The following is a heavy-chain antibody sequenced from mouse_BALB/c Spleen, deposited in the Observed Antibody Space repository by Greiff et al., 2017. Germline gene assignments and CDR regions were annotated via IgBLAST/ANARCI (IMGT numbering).Heavy chain of an antibody. CDR3: TSYYYGSSYGYFDV. D-gene: IGHD1-1*01. Sequence: QVQLQQSGAELVKPGASVKLSCKASGYTFTSYYMYWVKQRPGQGLEWIGEINPSNGGTNFNEKFKSKATLTVDKSSSTAYMQLSSLTSEDSAVYYCTSYYYGSSYGYFDVWGAGTTVTVSS. CDR1: GYTFTSYY. J-gene: IGHJ1*01. CDR2: INPSNGGT. V-gene: IGHV1S16*01.